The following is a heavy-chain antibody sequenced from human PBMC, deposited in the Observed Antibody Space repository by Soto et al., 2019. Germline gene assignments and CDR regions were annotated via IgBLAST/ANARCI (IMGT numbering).Heavy chain of an antibody. Sequence: SETLSLTCTVSGGSISDDSYWSWIRQTPGKGLEWIGYIYHTGNTYYNPSLRSRVSISVDKSKSQFSLKLISVTAADTAVYFCARDEYQLLSSVSWFDSWGQGTLVTAPQ. CDR1: GGSISDDSY. V-gene: IGHV4-30-4*01. D-gene: IGHD2-2*01. CDR3: ARDEYQLLSSVSWFDS. J-gene: IGHJ5*01. CDR2: IYHTGNT.